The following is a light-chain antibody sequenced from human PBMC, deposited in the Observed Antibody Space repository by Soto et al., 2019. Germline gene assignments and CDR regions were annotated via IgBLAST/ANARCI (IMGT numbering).Light chain of an antibody. CDR1: QNINNNY. CDR2: GAS. CDR3: QQYSSSPRT. J-gene: IGKJ3*01. V-gene: IGKV3-20*01. Sequence: EIVLAQSPGTLSLSPGDRATLSCRASQNINNNYLAWYQQKPGQAPRLLISGASDRATGIPERFSGSGSGTDFTLTISGLEPEDFAVYFCQQYSSSPRTFGPGTKLDTK.